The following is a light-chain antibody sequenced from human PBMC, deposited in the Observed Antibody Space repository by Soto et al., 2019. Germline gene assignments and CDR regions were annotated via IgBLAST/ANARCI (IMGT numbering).Light chain of an antibody. CDR2: GAS. Sequence: EIVLAQSPATLSVSPGERATVSCRASQGISSLLAWYQQKPGQAPRLLIYGASNRATGIPDRFSGSGSGTDFTLTINRVAPEDFAVYYCQKYVSLPITCGQGKRLEIK. J-gene: IGKJ5*01. V-gene: IGKV3-20*01. CDR3: QKYVSLPIT. CDR1: QGISSL.